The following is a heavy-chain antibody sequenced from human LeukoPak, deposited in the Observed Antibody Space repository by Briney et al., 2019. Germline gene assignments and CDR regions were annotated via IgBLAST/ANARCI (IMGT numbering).Heavy chain of an antibody. Sequence: PGGSLRLSCAASGFTFSHYAMRWVRQAPGKGLEWVSGISGSGGTRYYADSVKGRFTMSRDESKNTLYLQMNSLRVEDTAVYYCAKDRAEYGSSGGIDYWGQGTLVTVSS. V-gene: IGHV3-23*01. D-gene: IGHD6-6*01. CDR1: GFTFSHYA. CDR2: ISGSGGTR. J-gene: IGHJ4*02. CDR3: AKDRAEYGSSGGIDY.